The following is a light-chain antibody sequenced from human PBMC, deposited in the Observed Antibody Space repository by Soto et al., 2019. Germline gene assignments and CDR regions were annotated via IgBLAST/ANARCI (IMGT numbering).Light chain of an antibody. CDR1: QSISYY. V-gene: IGKV1-39*01. CDR3: QQSYNTSWT. CDR2: TTS. Sequence: DIQMTQFPSSLSASVGDKATITCRASQSISYYLNWYQQNPGRAPRPLIYTTSSLQSGVPSKFSGSASGTDFTLTISSFQPEDFATYYCQQSYNTSWTFGQGTKVDIK. J-gene: IGKJ1*01.